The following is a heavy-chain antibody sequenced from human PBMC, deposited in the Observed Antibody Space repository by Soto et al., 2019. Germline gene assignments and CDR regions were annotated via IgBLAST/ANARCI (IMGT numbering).Heavy chain of an antibody. CDR3: ARGLYGITMVRGVIITSGFDY. J-gene: IGHJ4*02. V-gene: IGHV1-69*06. Sequence: SVKVSCKXSGGTFSSYAISWVRQAPGQGLEWMGGIIPIFGTANYAQKFQGRVTITADKSTSTAYMELSSLRSEDTAVYYCARGLYGITMVRGVIITSGFDYWGQGTLVTVSS. CDR2: IIPIFGTA. CDR1: GGTFSSYA. D-gene: IGHD3-10*01.